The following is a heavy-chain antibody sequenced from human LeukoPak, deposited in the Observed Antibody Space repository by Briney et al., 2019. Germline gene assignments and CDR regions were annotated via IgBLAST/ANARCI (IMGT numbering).Heavy chain of an antibody. J-gene: IGHJ4*02. V-gene: IGHV3-30*04. CDR2: ISYDGSNK. D-gene: IGHD1-26*01. CDR3: AKGYSGSYPVDY. CDR1: GFTFSSYA. Sequence: GGSLRLSRAASGFTFSSYAMHWVRQAPGKGLEWVAVISYDGSNKYYADSVKGRFTISRDNSKNTLYLQMNSLRAEDTAVYYCAKGYSGSYPVDYWGQGTLVTVSS.